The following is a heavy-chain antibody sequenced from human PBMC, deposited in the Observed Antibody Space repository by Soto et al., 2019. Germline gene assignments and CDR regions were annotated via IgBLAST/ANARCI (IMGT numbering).Heavy chain of an antibody. CDR1: GGSISNYY. J-gene: IGHJ3*01. V-gene: IGHV4-59*12. CDR3: ARSAKGGAFDF. Sequence: PSETLSLTCTVSGGSISNYYWSWIRKPQGKGLEWIGYIYYSGSTNCNPSLKSRVTISVDTSKNQFSLNLSSVTPEDTAEYYCARSAKGGAFDFWGQGTMVTVSS. CDR2: IYYSGST.